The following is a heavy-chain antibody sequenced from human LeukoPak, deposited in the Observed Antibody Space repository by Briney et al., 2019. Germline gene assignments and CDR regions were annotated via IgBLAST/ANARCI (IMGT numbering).Heavy chain of an antibody. D-gene: IGHD3-9*01. Sequence: LSLTCTVSGASISGGDYYWSWIRQSPGKGLEWIGYTTYRGRASYSPSLASRASITVDTSKNQFSLKVRSVTVADAAVYSCARDVGYDPLTDSYMDVWGKGAPVIVSS. CDR3: ARDVGYDPLTDSYMDV. CDR1: GASISGGDYY. J-gene: IGHJ6*03. CDR2: TTYRGRA. V-gene: IGHV4-30-4*08.